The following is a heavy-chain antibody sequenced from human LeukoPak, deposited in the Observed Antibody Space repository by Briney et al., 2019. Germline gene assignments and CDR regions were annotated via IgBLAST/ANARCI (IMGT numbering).Heavy chain of an antibody. J-gene: IGHJ4*02. CDR3: VRDSTRYVPDY. D-gene: IGHD3-9*01. Sequence: GGSQRLFQAAAGCTFGGYWVYLVRQAAGKGLMWVSRVNSDGSSTAYADSVKGRFIISRDNAKGTLYLQMNSLTVEDTAVYYCVRDSTRYVPDYWGQGTLVTVSS. V-gene: IGHV3-74*01. CDR1: GCTFGGYW. CDR2: VNSDGSST.